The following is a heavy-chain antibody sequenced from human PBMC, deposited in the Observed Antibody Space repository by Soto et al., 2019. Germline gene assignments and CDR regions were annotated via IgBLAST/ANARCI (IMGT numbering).Heavy chain of an antibody. V-gene: IGHV4-59*01. Sequence: SETLSLTCTVSGGSISSYYWSWIRQAPGKGLEWIGYIYYSGSTNYNPSLKSRVTISVDTSKDQFSLQLTSLTAADTAVYYCARSARDYYEFWGQGTLVTVSS. CDR2: IYYSGST. J-gene: IGHJ4*02. CDR1: GGSISSYY. CDR3: ARSARDYYEF.